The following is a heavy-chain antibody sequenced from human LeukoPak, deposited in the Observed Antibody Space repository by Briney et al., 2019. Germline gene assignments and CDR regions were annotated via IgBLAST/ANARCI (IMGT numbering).Heavy chain of an antibody. J-gene: IGHJ6*04. CDR3: TTEGLLWFGAMDV. D-gene: IGHD3-10*01. V-gene: IGHV3-72*01. Sequence: GGSLRLSCAASGFTFSDHYMDWVRQAPGKGLEWVGRATSKANGYTTEYAASVKGRFTISRDDSKNSLYLLMNSLKTEDTVVYYCTTEGLLWFGAMDVWGKGTTVTISS. CDR2: ATSKANGYTT. CDR1: GFTFSDHY.